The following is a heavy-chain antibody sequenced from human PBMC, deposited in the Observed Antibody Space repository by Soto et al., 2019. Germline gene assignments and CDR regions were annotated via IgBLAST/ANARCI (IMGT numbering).Heavy chain of an antibody. CDR2: INPNSGGT. D-gene: IGHD3-22*01. Sequence: GASVKVSCXASGYTFTGYHMDWGRQAPGQGLEWMGWINPNSGGTNYAQKFQGRVTMTRDTSISTAYMEVSRLRSDDTAVYYCARDRRFYDSGTXGXANXAFDV. CDR3: ARDRRFYDSGTXGXANXAFDV. CDR1: GYTFTGYH. J-gene: IGHJ3*01. V-gene: IGHV1-2*02.